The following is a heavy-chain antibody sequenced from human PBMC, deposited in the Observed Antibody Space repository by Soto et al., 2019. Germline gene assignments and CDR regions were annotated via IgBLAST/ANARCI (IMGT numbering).Heavy chain of an antibody. D-gene: IGHD3-3*01. CDR2: IYYSGKT. Sequence: SETLSLTCTVSGGSISSYYWSWIRQPPGKGLEWIGYIYYSGKTDYNPSLKSRGTISVDTSKNQFSLKLISVTAADTAVYYCAAMYYDFWSATLNSAYWGQGTPVTVSS. V-gene: IGHV4-59*12. CDR1: GGSISSYY. CDR3: AAMYYDFWSATLNSAY. J-gene: IGHJ4*02.